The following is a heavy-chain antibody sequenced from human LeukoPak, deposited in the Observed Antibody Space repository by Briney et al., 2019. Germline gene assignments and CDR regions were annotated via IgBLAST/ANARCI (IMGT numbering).Heavy chain of an antibody. CDR2: INPNSGGT. Sequence: ASVKVSCKASGYTFTGYYMHWVRQAHGQGLEWMGWINPNSGGTNYAQKFQGRVTMTRDTSISTAYMELSRLRSDDTAVYYCARDGPDVAAAGGDYWGQGTLVTVSS. D-gene: IGHD6-13*01. CDR3: ARDGPDVAAAGGDY. V-gene: IGHV1-2*02. CDR1: GYTFTGYY. J-gene: IGHJ4*02.